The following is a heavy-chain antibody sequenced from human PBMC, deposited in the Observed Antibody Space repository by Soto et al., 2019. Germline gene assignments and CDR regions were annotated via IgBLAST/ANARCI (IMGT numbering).Heavy chain of an antibody. CDR3: ARSDVADDFWSGYRWYYFDY. V-gene: IGHV4-39*01. CDR2: IYYSGST. CDR1: GGSISSSSYY. D-gene: IGHD3-3*01. J-gene: IGHJ4*02. Sequence: SETLSLTCTVSGGSISSSSYYWGWIRQPPGKGLEWIGSIYYSGSTYYNPSLKSRVTISVDTSKNQFSLKLSSVTAADTAVYYCARSDVADDFWSGYRWYYFDYWGQGTLVTVSS.